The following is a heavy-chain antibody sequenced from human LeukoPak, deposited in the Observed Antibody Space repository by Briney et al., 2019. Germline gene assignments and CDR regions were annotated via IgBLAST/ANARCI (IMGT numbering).Heavy chain of an antibody. CDR2: ISYDGSDK. CDR3: AKDRGWCFEY. CDR1: GFSFGSSD. J-gene: IGHJ4*02. Sequence: GGSLRLSCAASGFSFGSSDMHWVRQAPDKGLEWVAFISYDGSDKYYADSVKGRFTVSRDNSKHTLYLQMNSLRAEDTAVYYCAKDRGWCFEYWGQGTVVTVSS. D-gene: IGHD6-19*01. V-gene: IGHV3-30*18.